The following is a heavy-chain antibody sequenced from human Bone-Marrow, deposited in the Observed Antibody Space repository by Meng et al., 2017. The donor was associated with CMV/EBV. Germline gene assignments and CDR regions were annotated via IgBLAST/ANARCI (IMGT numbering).Heavy chain of an antibody. CDR3: ARGTARGGENFDY. V-gene: IGHV1-2*02. Sequence: QGQLVQFGAEVKKPGASVKVSCKAPGYTFTGYYMPWVRQAPGQGLEWMGWINPNSGGTNYAQKFQGRVTMTRDTSISTAYMELSRLRSDDTAVYYCARGTARGGENFDYWGQGTLVTVSS. CDR2: INPNSGGT. D-gene: IGHD4-23*01. J-gene: IGHJ4*02. CDR1: GYTFTGYY.